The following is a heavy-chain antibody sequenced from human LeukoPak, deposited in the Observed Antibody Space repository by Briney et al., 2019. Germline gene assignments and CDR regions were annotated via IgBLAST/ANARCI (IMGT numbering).Heavy chain of an antibody. CDR2: TRFDGNFK. V-gene: IGHV3-30*02. D-gene: IGHD2-2*01. J-gene: IGHJ4*02. Sequence: PGGSLRLSCAASGFTVSSYGMHWVRQAPGKGLEWVAFTRFDGNFKYYADSVKGRFTISRDNSKNTVFLQMNSLRPEDTAVYYCAKEREDLVVVAAAMRGYIWGQGTLVTASS. CDR1: GFTVSSYG. CDR3: AKEREDLVVVAAAMRGYI.